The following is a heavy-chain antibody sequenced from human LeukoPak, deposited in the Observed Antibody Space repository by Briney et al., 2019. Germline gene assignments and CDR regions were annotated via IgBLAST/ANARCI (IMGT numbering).Heavy chain of an antibody. CDR3: ATSRIAVAGRDY. J-gene: IGHJ4*02. D-gene: IGHD6-19*01. Sequence: GRSLRLSCAASGFTFSSYAMHWVRQAPGKGLEWVAVISYDGSNKYYADSVKGRFTISRDNSKNTLYLQMNSLRAEDTALYYCATSRIAVAGRDYWGQGTLVTVSS. V-gene: IGHV3-30-3*01. CDR1: GFTFSSYA. CDR2: ISYDGSNK.